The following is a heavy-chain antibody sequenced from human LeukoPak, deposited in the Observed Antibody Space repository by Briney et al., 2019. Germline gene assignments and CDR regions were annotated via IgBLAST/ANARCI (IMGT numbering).Heavy chain of an antibody. J-gene: IGHJ4*02. CDR3: AREPDYGGFALPDY. Sequence: ASVKVSCKASGYTFTGYYIHWVRQAPAQGLEWMGRINPNSGGTSYAQKFQGRVTVTRDTSITTAYMELSRLRSDDTAVYYCAREPDYGGFALPDYWGQGTLVTVSS. CDR1: GYTFTGYY. V-gene: IGHV1-2*02. D-gene: IGHD4-23*01. CDR2: INPNSGGT.